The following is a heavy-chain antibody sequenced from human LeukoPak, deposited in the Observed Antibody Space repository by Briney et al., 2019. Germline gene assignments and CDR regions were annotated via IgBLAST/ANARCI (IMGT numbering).Heavy chain of an antibody. CDR3: AKGGSSWYSYSRFDY. CDR1: GFTFSRYE. CDR2: ISSSGSTK. J-gene: IGHJ4*02. D-gene: IGHD6-13*01. V-gene: IGHV3-48*03. Sequence: PGGSLRLSCAASGFTFSRYEMNWVRQAPGKGVEWVSYISSSGSTKYYADSVKGRFTISRDNSKNTLYLQMNSLRAEDTAVYYCAKGGSSWYSYSRFDYWGQGTLVTVSS.